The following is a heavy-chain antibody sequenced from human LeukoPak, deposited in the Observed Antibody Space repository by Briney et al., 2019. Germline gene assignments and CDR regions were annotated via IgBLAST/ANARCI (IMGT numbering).Heavy chain of an antibody. CDR3: ARPSPEGAFDY. D-gene: IGHD3-16*01. CDR1: GGTFSSYA. CDR2: IIPILGIA. J-gene: IGHJ4*02. Sequence: SVKVSCKASGGTFSSYAISWVRQAPGQGLEWMGRIIPILGIANYAQKFQGRVTITADKSTSTAYMELSSLRSDDTAVYYCARPSPEGAFDYWGQGTLVTVSS. V-gene: IGHV1-69*04.